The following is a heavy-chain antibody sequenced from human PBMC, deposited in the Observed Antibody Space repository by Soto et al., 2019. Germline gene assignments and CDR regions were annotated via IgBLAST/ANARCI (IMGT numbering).Heavy chain of an antibody. CDR3: PSVFLEWPFAY. J-gene: IGHJ4*02. D-gene: IGHD3-3*01. Sequence: QVQLQESGPGLVKPSETLSLTCTVSGGSISSYYWSWIRQPPGKGLEWIGYIYYSGSTNYNPSLKCRVTILVVTFKNQFSLTLSSVTAPYSHVYYCPSVFLEWPFAYWGQGTLVTVSS. V-gene: IGHV4-59*01. CDR2: IYYSGST. CDR1: GGSISSYY.